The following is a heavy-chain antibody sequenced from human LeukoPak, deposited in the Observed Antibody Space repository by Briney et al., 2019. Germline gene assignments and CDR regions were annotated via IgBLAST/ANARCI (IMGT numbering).Heavy chain of an antibody. J-gene: IGHJ4*02. CDR2: IFPADSDT. V-gene: IGHV5-51*01. CDR3: ARRLYGFFYFDY. Sequence: GESLKISCKASGYSFTSYWIGWVRQMPGKSLEWMGIIFPADSDTRYSPSFQGQVTSSADKSINTAYMQWNSLRASDTAMYYCARRLYGFFYFDYWGQGTLVTVFS. CDR1: GYSFTSYW. D-gene: IGHD4-17*01.